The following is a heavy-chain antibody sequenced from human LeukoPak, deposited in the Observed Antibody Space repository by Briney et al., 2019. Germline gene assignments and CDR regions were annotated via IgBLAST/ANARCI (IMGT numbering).Heavy chain of an antibody. D-gene: IGHD6-19*01. CDR2: ISAYNGNT. Sequence: ASVKVSCKASGYTFTSYGISWVRQAPGQGLEWMGWISAYNGNTNYAQKLQGRVTITTDTSTSTAYMELRRLRSDDTAVYYCSRNKSRGLSKYFYHYMDVWGKGTTVTVSS. V-gene: IGHV1-18*01. J-gene: IGHJ6*03. CDR3: SRNKSRGLSKYFYHYMDV. CDR1: GYTFTSYG.